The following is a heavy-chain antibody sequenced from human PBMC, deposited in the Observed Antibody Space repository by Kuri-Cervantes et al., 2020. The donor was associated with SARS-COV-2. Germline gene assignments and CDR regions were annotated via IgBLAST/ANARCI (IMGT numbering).Heavy chain of an antibody. V-gene: IGHV4-59*11. J-gene: IGHJ6*03. CDR2: TYYSGST. D-gene: IGHD3-3*01. CDR1: GGPFSGHY. Sequence: GPLRLSFTVSGGPFSGHYWSWIRQPPGKGLEWIGYTYYSGSTNYNPSLKSRVTISVDTSKSQFSLRLTSVTAADTAVYYCARDSRSSYQVLLDHYYCSYMDVWDKGTTVTVSS. CDR3: ARDSRSSYQVLLDHYYCSYMDV.